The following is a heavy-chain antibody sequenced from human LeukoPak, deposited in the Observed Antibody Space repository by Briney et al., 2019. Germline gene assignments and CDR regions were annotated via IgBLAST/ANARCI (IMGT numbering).Heavy chain of an antibody. V-gene: IGHV6-1*01. CDR1: GDSVSSNSGA. CDR3: AREEAGTYGFEY. Sequence: QTLTLTCAIFGDSVSSNSGAWIWQGQSPSRGFVWVGRTFYRSQWYNDYAVSVKGRIAINPDTSKNQFSLQLNSVTPEHTAVYYCAREEAGTYGFEYWGQGTLVTVSS. J-gene: IGHJ4*02. CDR2: TFYRSQWYN. D-gene: IGHD3-10*01.